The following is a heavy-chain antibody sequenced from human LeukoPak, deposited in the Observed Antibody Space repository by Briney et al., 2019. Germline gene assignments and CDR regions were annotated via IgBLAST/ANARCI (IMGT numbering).Heavy chain of an antibody. D-gene: IGHD3-9*01. J-gene: IGHJ5*02. CDR2: MNPNSGNT. CDR3: ARGRTYYDILTGRSGGWFDP. CDR1: GYTFTSYD. Sequence: ASVKVSCKASGYTFTSYDINWVRQAPGQGLEWMGWMNPNSGNTGYAQKFQGRVTMTRNTSISTAYMELSSLRSEDTAVYYCARGRTYYDILTGRSGGWFDPWGQGTLVTGSS. V-gene: IGHV1-8*01.